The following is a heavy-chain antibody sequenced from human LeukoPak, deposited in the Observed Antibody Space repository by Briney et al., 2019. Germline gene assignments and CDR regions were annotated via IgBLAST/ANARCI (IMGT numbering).Heavy chain of an antibody. J-gene: IGHJ4*02. Sequence: GGSLRLSSAASGFTFSDYYMSWIRQAPGKGLEWVSYISSSGSTIYYADSVKGRFTISRDNAKNSLYLQMNSLRAEDTAVYHCARVAGSSTAVYWGQGTLVTVSS. V-gene: IGHV3-11*01. CDR1: GFTFSDYY. D-gene: IGHD1-26*01. CDR2: ISSSGSTI. CDR3: ARVAGSSTAVY.